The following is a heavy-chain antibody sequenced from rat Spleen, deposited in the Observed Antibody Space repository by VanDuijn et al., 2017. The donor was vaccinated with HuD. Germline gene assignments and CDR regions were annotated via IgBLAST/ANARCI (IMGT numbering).Heavy chain of an antibody. J-gene: IGHJ4*01. V-gene: IGHV5-31*01. Sequence: EVQLVESGGGLVQPGRSLKLSCVASGFTFNNYWMTWIRQAPGKGLEWVASITNNGGNVYYPDSVKGRFTVSRDNAKSTLYLQMDSLRSEDTATYYCTTGGTTLYVMDVWGQGASVTVSS. CDR2: ITNNGGNV. CDR3: TTGGTTLYVMDV. D-gene: IGHD1-10*01. CDR1: GFTFNNYW.